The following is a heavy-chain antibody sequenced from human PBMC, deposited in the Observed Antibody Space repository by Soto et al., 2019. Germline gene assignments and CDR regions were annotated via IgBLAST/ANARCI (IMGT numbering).Heavy chain of an antibody. Sequence: PGGSLRLSCAASGFTFDDYGMSWVRQAPGKGLEWVSGISWNGGSTGYADSVKGRFTISRDNAKNSLYLQMNSLRAEDTAVYYCAKDLTVLMVYATAFDYWGQGTLVTVSS. D-gene: IGHD2-8*01. J-gene: IGHJ4*02. CDR3: AKDLTVLMVYATAFDY. CDR2: ISWNGGST. V-gene: IGHV3-20*04. CDR1: GFTFDDYG.